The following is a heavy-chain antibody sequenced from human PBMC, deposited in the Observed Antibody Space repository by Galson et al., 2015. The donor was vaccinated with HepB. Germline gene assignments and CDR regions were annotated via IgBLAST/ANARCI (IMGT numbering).Heavy chain of an antibody. Sequence: PALVKPTQTLTLTCTFSGFSLSTSGMCVSWIRQPPGKALEWLALIDWDDDKYYSTSLKTRLTISKDTSKNQVVLTMTNMDPVDTATYYCARTGYSYGSNAFDIWGQGTMVTVSS. V-gene: IGHV2-70*01. CDR3: ARTGYSYGSNAFDI. D-gene: IGHD5-18*01. CDR1: GFSLSTSGMC. CDR2: IDWDDDK. J-gene: IGHJ3*02.